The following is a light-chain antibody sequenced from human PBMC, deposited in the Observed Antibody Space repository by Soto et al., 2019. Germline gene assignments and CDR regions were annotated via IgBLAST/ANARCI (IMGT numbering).Light chain of an antibody. CDR2: EDD. Sequence: NFMLTQPHSVSESPGKTVTISCTGSGGSIATNYVQWHQQRPGSAPTTVIYEDDKRPSGVPDRFSGSIDRSSNSASLIISGLKTEDEADYYCQSHDSTNVVFGRGTKLPS. J-gene: IGLJ2*01. CDR1: GGSIATNY. V-gene: IGLV6-57*02. CDR3: QSHDSTNVV.